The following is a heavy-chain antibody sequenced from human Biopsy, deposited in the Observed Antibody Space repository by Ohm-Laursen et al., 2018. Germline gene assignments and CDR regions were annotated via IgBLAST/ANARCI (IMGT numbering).Heavy chain of an antibody. V-gene: IGHV4-39*01. CDR2: IFYSGII. Sequence: SDTLSLTCTVSGGSVSSNTNYWAWIRQPPGKGLEWIGSIFYSGIIYYNPSLKSRVGISVDTSKNQFSLNLNSVTAADTAVYYCARHPTGFWFDPWGQGTLVIVSS. J-gene: IGHJ5*02. CDR3: ARHPTGFWFDP. CDR1: GGSVSSNTNY.